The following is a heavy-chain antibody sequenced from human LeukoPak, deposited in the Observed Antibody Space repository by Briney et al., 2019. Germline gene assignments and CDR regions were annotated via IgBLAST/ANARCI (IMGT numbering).Heavy chain of an antibody. J-gene: IGHJ4*02. V-gene: IGHV4-34*01. Sequence: SETLSLTCAVYGGSFSGYYWSWIRQPPGKGLEWIGEINHSGSTNYNPSLKSRVTISVDTFKNQFSLKLSSVTAADTAVYYCARGYDILTGPNYWGQGTLVTVSS. CDR1: GGSFSGYY. CDR2: INHSGST. CDR3: ARGYDILTGPNY. D-gene: IGHD3-9*01.